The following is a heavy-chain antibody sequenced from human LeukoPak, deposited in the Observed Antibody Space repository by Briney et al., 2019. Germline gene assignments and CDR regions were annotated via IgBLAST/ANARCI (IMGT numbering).Heavy chain of an antibody. V-gene: IGHV1-46*01. CDR3: ARPSLSGNNLLYFDY. D-gene: IGHD3-10*01. CDR1: GNTFTNYY. Sequence: ASVKVSCKASGNTFTNYYMHWVRQTPGQGLEWIGIINPGGGSTSYAQRFQGRVTMTRDTSTSTVYMELSSLRSEDTAVYYCARPSLSGNNLLYFDYWGQGTLVSVSS. J-gene: IGHJ4*02. CDR2: INPGGGST.